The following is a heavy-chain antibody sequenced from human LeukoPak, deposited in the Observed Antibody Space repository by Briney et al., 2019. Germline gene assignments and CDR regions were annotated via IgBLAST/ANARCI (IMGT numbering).Heavy chain of an antibody. D-gene: IGHD6-6*01. J-gene: IGHJ3*02. CDR2: ISSGSTYM. CDR3: GRVGGRSKAAKGDAFDI. Sequence: GGSLRLSCAASGFTFSSYSMNWVRQAPGKGLEWISSISSGSTYMYYADSVKGRSTISRDNAQNSMYLQMNSLRAEDTAVYYCGRVGGRSKAAKGDAFDIWGQGTMVTVSS. CDR1: GFTFSSYS. V-gene: IGHV3-21*01.